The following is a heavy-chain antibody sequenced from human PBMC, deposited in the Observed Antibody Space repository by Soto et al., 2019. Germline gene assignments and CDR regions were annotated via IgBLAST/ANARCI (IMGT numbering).Heavy chain of an antibody. Sequence: QVPLVQSGAEVKKPGASVKVSCKASGYTFTSYAMHWVRQAPGQRLEWMGWINAGNGNTKYSQKFQGRVTITRDTSASTAYMELSSLRSEDTAVYYCARDRGGSMIVVVITTYFDYWGQGTLVTVSS. CDR1: GYTFTSYA. CDR2: INAGNGNT. V-gene: IGHV1-3*01. CDR3: ARDRGGSMIVVVITTYFDY. J-gene: IGHJ4*02. D-gene: IGHD3-22*01.